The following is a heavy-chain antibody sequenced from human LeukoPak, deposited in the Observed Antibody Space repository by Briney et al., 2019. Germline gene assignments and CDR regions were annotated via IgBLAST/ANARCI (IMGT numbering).Heavy chain of an antibody. J-gene: IGHJ3*02. CDR2: THHSGNT. D-gene: IGHD5-18*01. CDR1: GDSVSGYY. V-gene: IGHV4-59*02. CDR3: ARDWTGIHWDTAMARGAFDI. Sequence: SETLSLTCIVSGDSVSGYYWNWIRQPPGKGLEWIGYTHHSGNTLYNPSLKSRVTTSVDTSKNQFSLSLSSVTAADTAVYYCARDWTGIHWDTAMARGAFDIWGQGTMVTVSS.